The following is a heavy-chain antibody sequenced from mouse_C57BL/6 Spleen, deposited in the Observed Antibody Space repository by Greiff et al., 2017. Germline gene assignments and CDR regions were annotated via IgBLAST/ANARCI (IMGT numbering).Heavy chain of an antibody. CDR1: GFTFSDYY. CDR2: INYDGSST. Sequence: EVQLVESEGGLVQPGSSMKLSCTASGFTFSDYYMTWVRQVPEKGLEWVANINYDGSSTYYLDSLKSRFIISRDNAKNILYLQMSSLKSEDTATYYCARVAYDYDVWFAYWGQGTLVTVSA. D-gene: IGHD2-4*01. V-gene: IGHV5-16*01. J-gene: IGHJ3*01. CDR3: ARVAYDYDVWFAY.